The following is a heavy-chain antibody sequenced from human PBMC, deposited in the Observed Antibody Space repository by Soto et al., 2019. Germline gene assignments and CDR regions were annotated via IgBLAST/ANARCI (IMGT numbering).Heavy chain of an antibody. V-gene: IGHV4-39*01. J-gene: IGHJ4*02. CDR2: IYYSGST. Sequence: SETLSLTCTVSGGSISSSSYYWGWIRQPPGKGLEWIGSIYYSGSTYYNPSLKSRVTISVDTSKNQFSLKLSSVTAADTALYFCARGVYGAYLDYWGQGIPVTVS. CDR3: ARGVYGAYLDY. CDR1: GGSISSSSYY. D-gene: IGHD3-10*01.